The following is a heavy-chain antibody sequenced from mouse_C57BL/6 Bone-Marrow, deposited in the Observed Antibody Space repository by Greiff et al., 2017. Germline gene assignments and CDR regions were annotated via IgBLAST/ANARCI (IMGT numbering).Heavy chain of an antibody. Sequence: EVQGVESGGGLVKPGGSLKLSCAASGFTFSDYGMHWVRQAPEKGLEWVAYISSGSSTIYYADTVKGRFTISRDNGKNTLFLQMTSLRSEDTALYYCAKNGGINTVVADDAMDYWCWGPGATVTA. CDR1: GFTFSDYG. V-gene: IGHV5-17*01. J-gene: IGHJ4*01. D-gene: IGHD1-1*01. CDR3: AKNGGINTVVADDAMDY. CDR2: ISSGSSTI.